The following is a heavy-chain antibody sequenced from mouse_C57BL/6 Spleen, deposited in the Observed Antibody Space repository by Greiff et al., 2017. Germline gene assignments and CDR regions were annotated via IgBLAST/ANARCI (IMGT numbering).Heavy chain of an antibody. J-gene: IGHJ3*01. D-gene: IGHD4-1*01. CDR3: VIRGLGRPWFAY. CDR2: IYPGSGST. Sequence: VQLQQPGAELVKPGASVKMSCKASGYTFTSYWITWVKQRPGQGLEWIGDIYPGSGSTNYNEKFKSKATLTVDTSSSTAYMQLSSLTSEDSAVYYCVIRGLGRPWFAYWGQGTLVTVSA. V-gene: IGHV1-55*01. CDR1: GYTFTSYW.